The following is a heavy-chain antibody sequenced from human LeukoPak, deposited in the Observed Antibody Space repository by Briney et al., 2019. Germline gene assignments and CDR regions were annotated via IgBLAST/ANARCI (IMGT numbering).Heavy chain of an antibody. J-gene: IGHJ4*02. Sequence: GASVKVSCKVSGYTLTELSMHWVRQAPGKGLEWMGGFDPEDGETIYAQKFQGRVTMTEDTSTDTAYMELSSLRSEDTAVYYCATDEVDIDVEMATIQFRYWGQGTLVTVSS. CDR2: FDPEDGET. CDR3: ATDEVDIDVEMATIQFRY. CDR1: GYTLTELS. D-gene: IGHD5-24*01. V-gene: IGHV1-24*01.